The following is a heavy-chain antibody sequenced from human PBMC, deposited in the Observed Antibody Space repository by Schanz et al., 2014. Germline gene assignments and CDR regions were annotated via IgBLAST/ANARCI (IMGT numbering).Heavy chain of an antibody. Sequence: QVQLVQSGAEVKKPGSPVKVSCKSSGGTFSSYAISWVRQAPGQGLEWMGRIIPILGIATYAQKFQGRLTITADKPTSTAYMDLRSLRSDDTALYYCARDTAQSCIGPSCFECFQHWGQGALVTVSS. J-gene: IGHJ1*01. CDR3: ARDTAQSCIGPSCFECFQH. D-gene: IGHD2-2*01. V-gene: IGHV1-69*04. CDR2: IIPILGIA. CDR1: GGTFSSYA.